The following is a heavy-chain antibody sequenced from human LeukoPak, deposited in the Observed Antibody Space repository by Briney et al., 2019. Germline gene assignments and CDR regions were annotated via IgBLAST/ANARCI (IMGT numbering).Heavy chain of an antibody. D-gene: IGHD2-15*01. Sequence: GGSLRLSCAASGFTFSSYGMSWVRQAPGKGLEWVSAISDSGGSTYYADSVKGRFTISRDNSKNTLYLQMNSLRAEDTAVYYCARVVVVAAKAIDYWGQGTLVTVSS. J-gene: IGHJ4*02. V-gene: IGHV3-23*01. CDR3: ARVVVVAAKAIDY. CDR1: GFTFSSYG. CDR2: ISDSGGST.